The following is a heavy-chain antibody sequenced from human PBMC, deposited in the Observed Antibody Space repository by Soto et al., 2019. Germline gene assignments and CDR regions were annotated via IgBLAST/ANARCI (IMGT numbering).Heavy chain of an antibody. CDR1: GYVFTSFA. D-gene: IGHD2-21*01. CDR2: INTGNGDS. Sequence: ASVKVSCKTSGYVFTSFAIHWMRQAPGQGPEWMGWINTGNGDSKYSEKFQDRVTITRDTSATTAYMELSSLRSEDTAVNYCARSKTIVMPGFDHWGQGTLVTVSS. J-gene: IGHJ4*02. V-gene: IGHV1-3*04. CDR3: ARSKTIVMPGFDH.